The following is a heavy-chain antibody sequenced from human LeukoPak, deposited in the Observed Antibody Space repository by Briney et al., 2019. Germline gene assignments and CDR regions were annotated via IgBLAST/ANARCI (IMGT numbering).Heavy chain of an antibody. CDR1: GYTFTGYY. CDR2: IHPSTGGT. CDR3: ARVGEYGSGSYLVY. D-gene: IGHD3-10*01. Sequence: ASVKVSCKASGYTFTGYYIHWVRQAPGQGLEWMGWIHPSTGGTNYAQKFQGRVTMTRDTSISTAYMELSRLRSDDTAVYFCARVGEYGSGSYLVYWGQGTLVTVSS. J-gene: IGHJ4*02. V-gene: IGHV1-2*02.